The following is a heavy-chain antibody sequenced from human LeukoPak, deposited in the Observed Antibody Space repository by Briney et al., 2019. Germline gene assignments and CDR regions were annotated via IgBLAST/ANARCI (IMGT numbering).Heavy chain of an antibody. CDR3: ARDLREHGVFDI. Sequence: PGGSLRLSCAASGFTFDDYGMSWVRQAPGKGLEWVSEIYSDGSTYYAASVKGRFSIPRDNSKNTVFLQLNSLRAEDTAVYYCARDLREHGVFDIWGQGTMVTVSS. CDR2: IYSDGST. V-gene: IGHV3-53*01. CDR1: GFTFDDYG. J-gene: IGHJ3*02. D-gene: IGHD1-26*01.